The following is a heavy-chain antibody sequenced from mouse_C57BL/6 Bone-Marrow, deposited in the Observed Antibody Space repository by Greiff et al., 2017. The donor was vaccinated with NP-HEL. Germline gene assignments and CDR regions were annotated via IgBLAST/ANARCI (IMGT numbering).Heavy chain of an antibody. CDR1: GYTFTSYW. D-gene: IGHD1-1*01. V-gene: IGHV1-64*01. CDR2: IHPNSGST. J-gene: IGHJ1*03. CDR3: ARSYGSRRRYFDV. Sequence: QVQLQQPGAELVKPGASVKLSCKASGYTFTSYWMHWVKQRPGQGLEWIGMIHPNSGSTNYNEKFKSKATLTVDKSSSTAYMQLSSLTSEDAAVYYCARSYGSRRRYFDVWGTGTTVTVSS.